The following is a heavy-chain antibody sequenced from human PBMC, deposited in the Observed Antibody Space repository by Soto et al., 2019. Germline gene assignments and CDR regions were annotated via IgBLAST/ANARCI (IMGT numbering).Heavy chain of an antibody. J-gene: IGHJ4*02. CDR2: ISYDGGLQ. D-gene: IGHD3-10*01. CDR3: VSDRGYGHASVPYS. CDR1: GFTFSSYG. V-gene: IGHV3-30*03. Sequence: QAQLVESGGGVVQPGRSLRLSCAASGFTFSSYGKHGVRQAAGTVLEWVAVISYDGGLQHYADSVKGRFTISRDNSKNMVLLQMNSLRAEDTAVYYCVSDRGYGHASVPYSWGQGTLVSVSS.